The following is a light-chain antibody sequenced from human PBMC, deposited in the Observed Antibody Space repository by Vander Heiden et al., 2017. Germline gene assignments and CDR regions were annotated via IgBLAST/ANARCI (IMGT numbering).Light chain of an antibody. J-gene: IGKJ4*01. CDR1: QDISNY. V-gene: IGKV1-33*01. CDR2: DAS. CDR3: QHYDSLPLT. Sequence: DIQMTQSPSSLSASVGDRVTITCQASQDISNYLHWYQQKPGKAPRLLIYDASNLETGVPSRFSGSGSGADFTFTISSLQPEDIATYYCQHYDSLPLTFGGGTKVEIK.